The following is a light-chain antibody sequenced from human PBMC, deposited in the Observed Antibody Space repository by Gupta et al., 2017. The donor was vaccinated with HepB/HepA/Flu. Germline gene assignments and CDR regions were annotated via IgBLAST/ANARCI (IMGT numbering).Light chain of an antibody. Sequence: DIVMTQSTDSLAVSLGERATINCKSSQKVLYSNNKAFLAWYQQKPGPPPKLLSSWASTRESGGPDRFSGRGSGKDFTLTISSLQAEDGEVYYCQQDEDTPITFGQGKRREIK. CDR1: QKVLYSNNKAF. CDR3: QQDEDTPIT. CDR2: WAS. J-gene: IGKJ5*01. V-gene: IGKV4-1*01.